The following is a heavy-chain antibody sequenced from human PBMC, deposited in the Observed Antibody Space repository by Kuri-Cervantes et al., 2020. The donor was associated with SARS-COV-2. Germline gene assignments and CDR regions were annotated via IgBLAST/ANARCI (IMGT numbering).Heavy chain of an antibody. Sequence: GGSLRLSCTASGLTFGDYAMSLVRQASGKGLEWVGFIRSKAYGETTEYAASVKGRFTISRDDSKSIAYLQMNSLKTEDTAVYYCTRVSCSSTSCYYAFDIWGQGTMVTVSS. D-gene: IGHD2-2*01. CDR2: IRSKAYGETT. V-gene: IGHV3-49*04. J-gene: IGHJ3*02. CDR1: GLTFGDYA. CDR3: TRVSCSSTSCYYAFDI.